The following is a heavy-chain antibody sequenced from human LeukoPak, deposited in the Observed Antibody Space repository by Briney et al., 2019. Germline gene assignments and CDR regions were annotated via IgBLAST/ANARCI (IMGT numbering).Heavy chain of an antibody. CDR1: GGTFSSYA. CDR2: IIPILGIA. J-gene: IGHJ4*02. CDR3: ACSVMTTVVAFDY. D-gene: IGHD4-23*01. Sequence: GSSVKVSCKASGGTFSSYAISWVRQAPGQGLEWMGRIIPILGIANYAQKFQGRVTITADKSTSTAYMELSSLRSEDTAVYYCACSVMTTVVAFDYWGQGTLVTVSS. V-gene: IGHV1-69*04.